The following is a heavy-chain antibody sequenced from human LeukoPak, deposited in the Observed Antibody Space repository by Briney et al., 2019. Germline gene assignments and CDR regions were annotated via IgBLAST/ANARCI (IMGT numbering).Heavy chain of an antibody. D-gene: IGHD4-17*01. J-gene: IGHJ6*03. Sequence: GGSLRLSCAASGFTFSSYGLHWVRQAPGKGLEWVAVIWYDGSNKYYADSVKGRFTISRDNSKNTLYPQMNSLRAEDTAVYYCARDPTIRAYYYYYIDVWGKGTTVTVSS. CDR1: GFTFSSYG. V-gene: IGHV3-33*01. CDR2: IWYDGSNK. CDR3: ARDPTIRAYYYYYIDV.